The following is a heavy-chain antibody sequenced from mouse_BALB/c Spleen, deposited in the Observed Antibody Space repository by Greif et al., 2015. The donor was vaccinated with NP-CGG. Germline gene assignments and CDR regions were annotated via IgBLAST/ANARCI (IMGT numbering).Heavy chain of an antibody. CDR1: GYTFTSYW. J-gene: IGHJ2*02. Sequence: LQQSGSELVRPGGSVKLSCKASGYTFTSYWMHWVKQRPGQGLEWIGNIYPGSGSTNYDEKFKSKGTLTVDTSSSTAYMQLSSVTSEDSAVYNCPRLVTYGYCAQDTSLTVSS. D-gene: IGHD5-1*01. CDR3: PRLVTYGY. CDR2: IYPGSGST. V-gene: IGHV1S22*01.